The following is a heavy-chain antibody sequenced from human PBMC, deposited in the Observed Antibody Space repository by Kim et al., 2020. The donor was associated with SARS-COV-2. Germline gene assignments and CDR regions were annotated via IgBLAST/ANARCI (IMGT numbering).Heavy chain of an antibody. CDR3: ARHSLRFLEWANWFDP. V-gene: IGHV4-39*01. J-gene: IGHJ5*02. Sequence: SETLSLTCTVSGGSISSSSYYWGWIRQPPGKGLEWIGSIYYSGSTNYNPTLKSRVTISVDTSKNQLSLKLSSVTAADTAVYYCARHSLRFLEWANWFDPWGQGTLVTVSS. CDR1: GGSISSSSYY. D-gene: IGHD3-3*01. CDR2: IYYSGST.